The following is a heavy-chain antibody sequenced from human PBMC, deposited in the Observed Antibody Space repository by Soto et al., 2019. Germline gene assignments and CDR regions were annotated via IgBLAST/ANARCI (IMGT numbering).Heavy chain of an antibody. CDR2: ISAYNGNT. V-gene: IGHV1-18*01. J-gene: IGHJ5*02. CDR3: ARDPRYSSTPGDNWFDP. D-gene: IGHD6-13*01. CDR1: GYTFTSYG. Sequence: QVQLVQSGAEVKKPGASVKVSCKASGYTFTSYGISWVRQAPGQGLEWMGWISAYNGNTNYAQKLQGRVTMTTDTSRITAYTELWSLRTDGTAVYYSARDPRYSSTPGDNWFDPWCEGTLVAVS.